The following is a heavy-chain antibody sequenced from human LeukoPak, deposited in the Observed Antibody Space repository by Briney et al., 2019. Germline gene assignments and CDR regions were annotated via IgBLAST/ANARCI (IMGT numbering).Heavy chain of an antibody. D-gene: IGHD6-19*01. V-gene: IGHV4-59*01. Sequence: PSETLSLTCTVSGGSISSYYWSWIRQPPGKGLEWIGYIYYSGSTNYNPSIKSRVTISVDTSKNQFSLKLSSVTAADTAVYYCARDLVDSSGWYSQGLGYWGQGTLVTVSS. CDR1: GGSISSYY. J-gene: IGHJ4*02. CDR2: IYYSGST. CDR3: ARDLVDSSGWYSQGLGY.